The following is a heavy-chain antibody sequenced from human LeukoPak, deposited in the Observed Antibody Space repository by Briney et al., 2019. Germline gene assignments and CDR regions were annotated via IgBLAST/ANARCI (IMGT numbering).Heavy chain of an antibody. CDR2: ISGSGGST. Sequence: GGSLRLSCAASGFTFSSYWMNWARQAPGKGLEWVSAISGSGGSTYYADSVKGRFTISRDNSKNTLYLQMNSLRAEDTAVYYCAKVRGYSYVPFDYWGQGTLVTVSS. V-gene: IGHV3-23*01. J-gene: IGHJ4*02. CDR1: GFTFSSYW. D-gene: IGHD5-18*01. CDR3: AKVRGYSYVPFDY.